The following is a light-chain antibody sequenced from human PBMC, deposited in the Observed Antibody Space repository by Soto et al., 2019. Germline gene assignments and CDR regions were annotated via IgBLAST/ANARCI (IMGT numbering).Light chain of an antibody. CDR3: QQTYSTPFT. CDR1: QRIDNY. J-gene: IGKJ3*01. CDR2: AAS. Sequence: IQMTQSPSSLSASVGDRVTITCRASQRIDNYLNWYHQKPGKAPKLLIYAASNLQSGVPSRFSGSGSGTDFTLTISNLQHEDFATYYCQQTYSTPFTFGPGNKVDIK. V-gene: IGKV1-39*01.